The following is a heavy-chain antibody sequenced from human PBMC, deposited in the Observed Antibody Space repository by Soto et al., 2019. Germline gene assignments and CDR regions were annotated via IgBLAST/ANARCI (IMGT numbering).Heavy chain of an antibody. Sequence: GGSLRLSCAASGFTFSSYSMSWVRQAPGKGLEWVSYISSSSSYIYYADSVKGRFTISRDNAKNSLYLQMNSLRAEDTAVYYCARELGYCSSTSCYGAGGEYWGQGTLVTVSS. J-gene: IGHJ4*02. CDR1: GFTFSSYS. D-gene: IGHD2-2*01. CDR2: ISSSSSYI. CDR3: ARELGYCSSTSCYGAGGEY. V-gene: IGHV3-21*04.